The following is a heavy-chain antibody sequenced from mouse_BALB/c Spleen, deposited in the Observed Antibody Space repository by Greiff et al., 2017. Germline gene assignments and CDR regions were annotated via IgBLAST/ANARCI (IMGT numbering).Heavy chain of an antibody. V-gene: IGHV5-12-2*01. CDR2: ISNGGGST. Sequence: EVKLVESGGGLVQPGGSLKLSCAASGFTFSSYTMSWVRQTPEKRLEWVAYISNGGGSTYYPDTVKGRFTISRDNAKNTLYLQMSSLKSEDTAMYYCARQRAFYGNYVGWYFDVWGAGTTVTVSS. J-gene: IGHJ1*01. CDR3: ARQRAFYGNYVGWYFDV. D-gene: IGHD2-10*01. CDR1: GFTFSSYT.